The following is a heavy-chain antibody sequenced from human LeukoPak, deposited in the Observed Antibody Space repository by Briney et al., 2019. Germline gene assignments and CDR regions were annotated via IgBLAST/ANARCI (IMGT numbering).Heavy chain of an antibody. D-gene: IGHD2-8*02. CDR1: GGSISSDY. J-gene: IGHJ4*02. V-gene: IGHV4-59*01. CDR2: IYYSGGI. Sequence: SETLSLTCTVSGGSISSDYWSWIRQSPGKGLEWIGYIYYSGGINYNPSLESRVTISVDRSKNQYSLKLNSVTPADTAVYYCARALDYWYFDYWGQGTLVTVSS. CDR3: ARALDYWYFDY.